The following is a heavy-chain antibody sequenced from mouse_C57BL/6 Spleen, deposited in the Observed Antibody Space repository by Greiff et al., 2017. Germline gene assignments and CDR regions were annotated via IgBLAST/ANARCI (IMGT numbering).Heavy chain of an antibody. CDR3: ARWLRDAMDY. CDR2: INPSSGYT. V-gene: IGHV1-4*01. D-gene: IGHD2-2*01. J-gene: IGHJ4*01. CDR1: GYTFTSYT. Sequence: QVQLKQSGAELARPGASVKMSCKASGYTFTSYTMHWVKQRPGQGLEWIGYINPSSGYTKYNQKFKDKATLTADKSSSTAYMQLSSLTSEDSAVYYCARWLRDAMDYWGQGTSVTVSS.